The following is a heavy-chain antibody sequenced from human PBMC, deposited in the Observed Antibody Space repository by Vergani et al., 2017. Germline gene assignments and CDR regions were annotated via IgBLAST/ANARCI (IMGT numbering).Heavy chain of an antibody. CDR2: IVVGSGNT. Sequence: QMPLVQSGPEVTTPGTSVKVSCKASGFTFTSSAMQWVRQARGQRLEWVGWIVVGSGNTNYAQKFQERGTITRDMSTSTSYMELSSLRSEYTAVYYCAASGISYYGFWSGYPLGMDVWGQGTTVTGSS. CDR1: GFTFTSSA. V-gene: IGHV1-58*02. D-gene: IGHD3-3*01. J-gene: IGHJ6*02. CDR3: AASGISYYGFWSGYPLGMDV.